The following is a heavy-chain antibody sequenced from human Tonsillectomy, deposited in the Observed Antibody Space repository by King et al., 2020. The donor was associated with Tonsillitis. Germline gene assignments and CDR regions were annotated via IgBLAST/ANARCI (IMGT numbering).Heavy chain of an antibody. J-gene: IGHJ3*02. Sequence: QLVQSGAEVKKPGASVKVSCQASGYTFNGYYMHWVRQAPGQGLEWMGWIKPNSGGTNYAQTFQGRATRTRETSISTAYMELSRLRSDETAVYYCAREPYSSSWDDAFDIWGQGTMVTVSS. CDR3: AREPYSSSWDDAFDI. D-gene: IGHD6-13*01. V-gene: IGHV1-2*02. CDR2: IKPNSGGT. CDR1: GYTFNGYY.